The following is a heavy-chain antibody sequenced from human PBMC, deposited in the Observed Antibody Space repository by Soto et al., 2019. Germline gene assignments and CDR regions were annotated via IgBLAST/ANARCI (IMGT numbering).Heavy chain of an antibody. CDR1: GFTFSSYG. D-gene: IGHD1-1*01. V-gene: IGHV3-33*01. Sequence: GGSLRLSCAASGFTFSSYGMHWVRQAPGKGLEWVAVIWYDGSNKYYADSVKGRFTISRDNSKNTLYLQMNSLRAEDTAVYYCARDRLVLENYYYGMDVWGQGTTVTVSS. CDR3: ARDRLVLENYYYGMDV. CDR2: IWYDGSNK. J-gene: IGHJ6*02.